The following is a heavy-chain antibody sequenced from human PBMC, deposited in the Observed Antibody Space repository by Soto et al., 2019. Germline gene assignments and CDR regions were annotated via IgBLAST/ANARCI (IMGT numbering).Heavy chain of an antibody. CDR2: SFSDNER. Sequence: SGPTLVNPTETLTLTCTVSGFSLTTGKMGVSWIRQPPGKALEWPAHSFSDNERSYSTSLQGRLTISKDTSGSQVVLSMTNVDRVDTATYYCARMNVDSYQFYYAMDVWGQGTTVTVSS. CDR3: ARMNVDSYQFYYAMDV. J-gene: IGHJ6*02. D-gene: IGHD4-17*01. CDR1: GFSLTTGKMG. V-gene: IGHV2-26*01.